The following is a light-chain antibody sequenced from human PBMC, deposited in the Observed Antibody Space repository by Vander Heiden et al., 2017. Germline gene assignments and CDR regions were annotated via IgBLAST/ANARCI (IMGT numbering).Light chain of an antibody. CDR3: QQDKTYPWT. CDR1: QSLSNW. Sequence: DIQMTQSPSTLSASVGDRVTITCRASQSLSNWLAWYQQKPGKAPNLLISKASSLENGVPLRFSGSGSGTEFTLTISSLQPDDSAIYYCQQDKTYPWTFGQGTKVDIQ. V-gene: IGKV1-5*03. CDR2: KAS. J-gene: IGKJ1*01.